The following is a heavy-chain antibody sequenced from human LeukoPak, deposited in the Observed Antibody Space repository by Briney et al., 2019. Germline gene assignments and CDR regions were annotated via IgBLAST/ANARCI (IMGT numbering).Heavy chain of an antibody. V-gene: IGHV3-23*01. J-gene: IGHJ4*02. Sequence: PGGSLRLSCAASGFTFSTYAMSWVRQAPGKGLEWVSTISGSGGGTYYADSVRGRFTISRDNSKNTLYLQMNSLRAEDTAVYYCAKRNYYDSSGYSIFYDFWGQGTLVTVSS. D-gene: IGHD3-22*01. CDR2: ISGSGGGT. CDR3: AKRNYYDSSGYSIFYDF. CDR1: GFTFSTYA.